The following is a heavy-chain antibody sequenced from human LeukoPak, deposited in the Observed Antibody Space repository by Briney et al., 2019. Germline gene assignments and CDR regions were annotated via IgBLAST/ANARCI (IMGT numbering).Heavy chain of an antibody. CDR2: INWNGGST. CDR3: AGGDSSGWYFDY. V-gene: IGHV3-20*04. D-gene: IGHD6-19*01. Sequence: PGGSLRLSCAASGFTFEEHGMSWVRQAPGKGLEWVSGINWNGGSTGYGESAKGRFTISRDNAKNSLYLQMNNLRAEDTALYYCAGGDSSGWYFDYWGQGILVTVSS. CDR1: GFTFEEHG. J-gene: IGHJ4*02.